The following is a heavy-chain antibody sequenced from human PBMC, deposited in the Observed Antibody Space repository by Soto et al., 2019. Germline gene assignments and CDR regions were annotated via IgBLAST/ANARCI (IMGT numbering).Heavy chain of an antibody. CDR1: GGTFSSYA. D-gene: IGHD2-21*02. CDR3: ARNIAVVTKPTGYFQH. CDR2: IIPIFGTA. Sequence: ASVKVSCKASGGTFSSYATSWVRQAPGQGLEWMGGIIPIFGTANYAQKFQGRVTITADESTSTAYMELSSLRSEDTAVYYCARNIAVVTKPTGYFQHWGQGTRVTSPQ. J-gene: IGHJ1*01. V-gene: IGHV1-69*13.